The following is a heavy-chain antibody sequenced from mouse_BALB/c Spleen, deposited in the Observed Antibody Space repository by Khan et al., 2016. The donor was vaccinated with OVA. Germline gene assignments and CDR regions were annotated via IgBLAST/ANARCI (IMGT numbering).Heavy chain of an antibody. CDR1: GYTFTSYW. CDR3: ARQNDYGNSYYAMDY. CDR2: IGLVCGSS. V-gene: IGHV1S41*01. J-gene: IGHJ4*01. Sequence: VKPGASVKLSCMASGYTFTSYWINWINQRPGKGLEWIGRIGLVCGSSVYNEMFWVKAKLTVDTSSSTVYIQSRSLSCEDSADYFCARQNDYGNSYYAMDYWGQGTSVTVSS. D-gene: IGHD2-1*01.